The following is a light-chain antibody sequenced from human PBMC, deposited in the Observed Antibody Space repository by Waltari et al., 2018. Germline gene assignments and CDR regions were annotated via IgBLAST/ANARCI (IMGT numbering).Light chain of an antibody. Sequence: DIQMTQSPSTLSASVGDRVTITCRASQSISNWLTWYHQTPGKVPKLLIYKASSLESGVPSRFSGSGSVTEFTLTVSGLQPDDFGTYYCQQYDSYPPTFGGGTKVEIK. J-gene: IGKJ4*01. CDR1: QSISNW. CDR2: KAS. V-gene: IGKV1-5*03. CDR3: QQYDSYPPT.